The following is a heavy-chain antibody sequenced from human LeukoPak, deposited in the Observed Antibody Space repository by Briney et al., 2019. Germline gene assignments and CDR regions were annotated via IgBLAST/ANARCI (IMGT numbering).Heavy chain of an antibody. J-gene: IGHJ4*02. CDR2: MNPNSGNT. D-gene: IGHD3-3*01. V-gene: IGHV1-8*03. Sequence: GASVKLSCKASGYTFTSYDINWVRQATGQGLEWMGWMNPNSGNTGYAQKFQGRVTITRNTSISTAYMELSSLRSEDTAVYYCARGPTYYDFWSGYPFDYWGQGTLVTVSS. CDR3: ARGPTYYDFWSGYPFDY. CDR1: GYTFTSYD.